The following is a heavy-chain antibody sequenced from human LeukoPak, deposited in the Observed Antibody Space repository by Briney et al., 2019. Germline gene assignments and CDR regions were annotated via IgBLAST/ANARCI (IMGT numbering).Heavy chain of an antibody. D-gene: IGHD3-22*01. CDR1: GFIFSSYS. Sequence: GGSLRLSCVASGFIFSSYSMNWVRQAPGKGLEWISYISGSSGPIYYADSVKGRFTISRDNGKNSLYLQMNSLRAEDTAVYYCARVPGYYDSSGYRGGDVAFDIWGQGTMVTVSS. V-gene: IGHV3-48*01. CDR2: ISGSSGPI. CDR3: ARVPGYYDSSGYRGGDVAFDI. J-gene: IGHJ3*02.